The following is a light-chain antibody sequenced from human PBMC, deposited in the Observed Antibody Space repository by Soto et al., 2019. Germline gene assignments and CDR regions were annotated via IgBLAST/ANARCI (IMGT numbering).Light chain of an antibody. Sequence: DIQMTQSPSSLSASVEDRVIITCRASQSISNHLNWYQQKPGKAPKLLIFAASSLQSGVPSRFSGSRSRPDFTLTISSLQPEDFATYYCQQSYSTPITFGQGTRLEIK. J-gene: IGKJ5*01. CDR3: QQSYSTPIT. CDR2: AAS. V-gene: IGKV1-39*01. CDR1: QSISNH.